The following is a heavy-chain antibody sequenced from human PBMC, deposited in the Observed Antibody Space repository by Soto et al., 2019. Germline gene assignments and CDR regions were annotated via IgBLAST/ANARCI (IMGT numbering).Heavy chain of an antibody. CDR3: ATRRVGFGELLTY. D-gene: IGHD3-10*01. V-gene: IGHV5-10-1*01. J-gene: IGHJ4*02. CDR1: GYSFTSYW. Sequence: PGESLKISCKGSGYSFTSYWISWVRQMPGKGLEWVGRIDPSDSYTNYSPSFQGHVTISADKSISTAYLQWSSLKASDTAMYYCATRRVGFGELLTYWGQGTLVNVSS. CDR2: IDPSDSYT.